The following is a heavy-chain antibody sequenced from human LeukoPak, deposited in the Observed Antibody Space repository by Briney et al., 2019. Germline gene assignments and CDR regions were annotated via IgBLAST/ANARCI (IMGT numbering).Heavy chain of an antibody. CDR2: ISGTSSTI. CDR3: ARVDYGGIQFDY. D-gene: IGHD4-23*01. V-gene: IGHV3-48*04. Sequence: GGSLRLSCAASGFTFSSYTMNWVRQAPGKGPEWVSYISGTSSTIYYADSVKGRFTISRDNAKNSLYLQMNSLRAEDTAVYYCARVDYGGIQFDYWGQGTLVTVSS. J-gene: IGHJ4*02. CDR1: GFTFSSYT.